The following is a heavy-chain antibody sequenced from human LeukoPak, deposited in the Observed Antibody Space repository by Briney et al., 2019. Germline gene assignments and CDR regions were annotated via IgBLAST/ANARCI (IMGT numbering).Heavy chain of an antibody. D-gene: IGHD3-22*01. CDR2: IYHSGST. Sequence: SETLSLTCTVSGDSISSGGYYWSWIRQPPGKGLEWIGYIYHSGSTYYNPSLKSRVTISVDRSNNQFSLKLSSVTAADTAVYYCARSSGFYSPFDYWGQGTLVTVSS. CDR1: GDSISSGGYY. V-gene: IGHV4-30-2*01. CDR3: ARSSGFYSPFDY. J-gene: IGHJ4*02.